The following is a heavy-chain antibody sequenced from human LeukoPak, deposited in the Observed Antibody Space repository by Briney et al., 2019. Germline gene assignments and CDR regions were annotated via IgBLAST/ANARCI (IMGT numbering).Heavy chain of an antibody. J-gene: IGHJ5*02. CDR2: IYHSGST. CDR1: GGSISSGGYS. D-gene: IGHD2/OR15-2a*01. CDR3: ARRPPARLFLPRYNWFDP. V-gene: IGHV4-30-2*01. Sequence: SETLSLTCAVSGGSISSGGYSWSWIRQPPGKGLEWIGYIYHSGSTYYNPSLKSRVTISVDRSKNQFSLKLSSVTAADTAVYYCARRPPARLFLPRYNWFDPWGQGTLVTVSS.